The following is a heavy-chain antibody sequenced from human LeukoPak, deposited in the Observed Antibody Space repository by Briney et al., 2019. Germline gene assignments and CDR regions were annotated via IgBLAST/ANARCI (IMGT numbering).Heavy chain of an antibody. CDR3: AKDHPDWGSSFDY. J-gene: IGHJ4*02. CDR2: INSGGST. D-gene: IGHD7-27*01. CDR1: GFTFSSYS. Sequence: GGSLRLSCATSGFTFSSYSMNWVRQAPGKGLEGVSAINSGGSTYYADPVKGRFTISRGNSKNKMYLQMNSLRAEDTAVYYCAKDHPDWGSSFDYWGQGTLVTVSS. V-gene: IGHV3-23*01.